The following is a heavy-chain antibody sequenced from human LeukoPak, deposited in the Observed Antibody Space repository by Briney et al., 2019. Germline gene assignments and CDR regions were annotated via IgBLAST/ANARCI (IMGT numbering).Heavy chain of an antibody. CDR1: GGSISSSSYY. D-gene: IGHD4-17*01. Sequence: SETLSLTCTVSGGSISSSSYYWGWIRQPPGKGLEWIGSIYYSGSTYYNPSLKSRVTISVDKSKNQFSLKLSSVTAADTAVYYCARGPTVTYYGMDVWGQGTTVTVSS. V-gene: IGHV4-39*07. J-gene: IGHJ6*02. CDR2: IYYSGST. CDR3: ARGPTVTYYGMDV.